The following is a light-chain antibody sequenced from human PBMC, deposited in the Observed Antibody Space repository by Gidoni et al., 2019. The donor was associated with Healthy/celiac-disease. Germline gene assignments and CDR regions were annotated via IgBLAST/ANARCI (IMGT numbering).Light chain of an antibody. CDR3: SSYTSSSSKV. CDR2: DVS. CDR1: SSDVGGYNY. Sequence: QSALTQPASVSGSPGQSSTISCPGTSSDVGGYNYVSWYQQHPGKAPKLMIYDVSNRPSGVSNRFSGSKSGNTASLTISGLQAEDEADYYCSSYTSSSSKVFGTGTKVTVL. J-gene: IGLJ1*01. V-gene: IGLV2-14*01.